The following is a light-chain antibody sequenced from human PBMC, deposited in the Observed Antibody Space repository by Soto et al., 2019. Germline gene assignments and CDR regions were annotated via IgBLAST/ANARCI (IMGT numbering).Light chain of an antibody. Sequence: DTQMTQSPSSLSASVGDRVTITCRASQSISSYLNWYQQKPGKAPKLLIYAASSLQSGVPSRFSGSGSGTEFTLTISSLQPDDFASYYCQQYNSYPWTFGQGTKVDI. V-gene: IGKV1-39*01. CDR3: QQYNSYPWT. J-gene: IGKJ1*01. CDR2: AAS. CDR1: QSISSY.